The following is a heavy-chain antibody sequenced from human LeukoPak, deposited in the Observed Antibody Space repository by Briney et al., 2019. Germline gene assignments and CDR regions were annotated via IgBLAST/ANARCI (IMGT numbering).Heavy chain of an antibody. CDR2: INPNSGGT. CDR3: ARSYYYDSSGYYRRSGY. CDR1: GYTFTGYY. J-gene: IGHJ4*02. D-gene: IGHD3-22*01. V-gene: IGHV1-2*02. Sequence: GASVKVSCKASGYTFTGYYMHWVRQAPGQGLEWMGWINPNSGGTNYAQKFQGRVTMTRDTSTSTAYMELSRLRSDDTAVYYCARSYYYDSSGYYRRSGYWGQGTLVTVSS.